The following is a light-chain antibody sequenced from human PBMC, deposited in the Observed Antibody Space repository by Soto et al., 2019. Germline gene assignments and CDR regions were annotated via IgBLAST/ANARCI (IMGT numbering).Light chain of an antibody. CDR1: SSDVGGYNY. CDR2: DVS. J-gene: IGLJ2*01. CDR3: RSYTSSSPLVV. Sequence: QSALTQPASVSGSPGQSITISCTGTSSDVGGYNYVSWYQQHPGKGSKLMIYDVSNRPSGVSNRFSGHKSGYTASLTISGLQDEDEADYYCRSYTSSSPLVVFGGGTQLTVL. V-gene: IGLV2-14*01.